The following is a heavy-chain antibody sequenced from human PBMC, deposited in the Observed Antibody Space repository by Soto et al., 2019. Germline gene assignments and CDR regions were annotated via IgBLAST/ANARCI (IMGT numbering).Heavy chain of an antibody. CDR2: ISGSGGST. CDR3: AKAGRVDTAMVTSIDY. V-gene: IGHV3-23*01. J-gene: IGHJ4*02. CDR1: GFTFSSYA. D-gene: IGHD5-18*01. Sequence: EVQLLESGGGLVQPGGSLRLSCAASGFTFSSYAMSWVRQAPGKGLEWVSAISGSGGSTYYADSVKGRFTISRDNSKNTLYLQMNSLRAEDTAVYYCAKAGRVDTAMVTSIDYWGQGTLVTVSS.